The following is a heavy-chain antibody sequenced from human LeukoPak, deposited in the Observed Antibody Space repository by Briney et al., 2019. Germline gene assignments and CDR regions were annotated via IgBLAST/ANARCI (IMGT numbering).Heavy chain of an antibody. J-gene: IGHJ4*02. CDR1: GGSFSGYY. D-gene: IGHD6-19*01. CDR3: ARIGLIAVAGNSDY. Sequence: SPTLSLTCAVYGGSFSGYYWSWIRQPPGQALELIGEINHSGSTNYNPSLKSRVTISVDTSKNQFSLKLSSVTAADTAVYYCARIGLIAVAGNSDYWGQGTLVTVSS. CDR2: INHSGST. V-gene: IGHV4-34*01.